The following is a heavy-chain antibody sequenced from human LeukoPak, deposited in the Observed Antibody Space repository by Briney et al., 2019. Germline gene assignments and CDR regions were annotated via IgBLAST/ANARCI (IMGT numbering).Heavy chain of an antibody. CDR2: INTNTGNP. Sequence: ASVKVSCKASGYTFTSYAMNWVRQAPGQGLEWMGWINTNTGNPTYAQGFTGRFVFSLDTSVSTAYLQISSLKAEDTAVYYCARGGLVGVDYVWGSYRYIGYWGQGTLVTVSS. CDR1: GYTFTSYA. J-gene: IGHJ4*02. V-gene: IGHV7-4-1*02. CDR3: ARGGLVGVDYVWGSYRYIGY. D-gene: IGHD3-16*02.